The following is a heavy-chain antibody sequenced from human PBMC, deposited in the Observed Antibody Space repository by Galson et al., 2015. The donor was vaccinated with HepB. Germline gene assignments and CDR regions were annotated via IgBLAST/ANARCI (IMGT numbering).Heavy chain of an antibody. CDR3: AKEAGP. CDR2: IYLDDSDT. V-gene: IGHV5-51*01. J-gene: IGHJ5*02. Sequence: QSGAEVKKPGESLKISCKDSGDSFSNYRIGWVRQMPGKGLECMGLIYLDDSDTRYSPSFQGQVTISADKSISTAYLQWSSLRASDTATYYCAKEAGPWGQGTLVTVSS. CDR1: GDSFSNYR.